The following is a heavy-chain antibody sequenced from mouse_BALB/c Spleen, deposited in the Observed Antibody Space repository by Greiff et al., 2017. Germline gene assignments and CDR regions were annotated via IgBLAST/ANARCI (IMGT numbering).Heavy chain of an antibody. CDR3: ARSKRYDAMDY. CDR2: IDPANGNT. CDR1: GFNIKDTY. Sequence: VQLQQSGAELVKPGASVKLSCTASGFNIKDTYMHWVKQRPEQGLEWIGRIDPANGNTKYDPKFQGKATITADTSSNTAYLQLSSLTSEDTAVYYCARSKRYDAMDYWGQGTSVTVSS. V-gene: IGHV14-3*02. J-gene: IGHJ4*01.